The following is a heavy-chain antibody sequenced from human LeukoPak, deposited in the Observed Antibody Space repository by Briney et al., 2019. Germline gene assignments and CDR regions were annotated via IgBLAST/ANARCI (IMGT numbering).Heavy chain of an antibody. CDR3: ARGDYGGKRGIDY. CDR1: GYTFTGYY. CDR2: INPNSGGT. D-gene: IGHD4-23*01. J-gene: IGHJ4*02. Sequence: ASVKVSCKASGYTFTGYYMHWVRQAPGQGLEWMGWINPNSGGTNYAQKFQGRVTMTRDTSISTAYMELSRLRSDDTAVYYCARGDYGGKRGIDYWGQGTLVTVSS. V-gene: IGHV1-2*02.